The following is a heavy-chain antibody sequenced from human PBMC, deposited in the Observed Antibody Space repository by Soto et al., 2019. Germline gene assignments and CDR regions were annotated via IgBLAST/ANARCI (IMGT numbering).Heavy chain of an antibody. CDR1: GLTVSSYY. J-gene: IGHJ6*02. V-gene: IGHV3-53*01. D-gene: IGHD3-10*01. CDR3: ARDRGSVRHSFYGMDV. Sequence: EVQLVESGGALIQPGGSLRLSCAASGLTVSSYYMSWVRQAPGKGLEWVALIYSAGTTYYADSVRGRFSISRDNSKNTLFLEMHSLRADDTAVYFCARDRGSVRHSFYGMDVWGQGTTVTVSS. CDR2: IYSAGTT.